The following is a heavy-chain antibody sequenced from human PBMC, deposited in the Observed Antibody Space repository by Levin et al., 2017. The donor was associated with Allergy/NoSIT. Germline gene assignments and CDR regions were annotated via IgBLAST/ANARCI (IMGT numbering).Heavy chain of an antibody. CDR3: RGNPQLANWYFDL. J-gene: IGHJ2*01. D-gene: IGHD6-6*01. CDR2: IRSKAYGGTT. Sequence: PGGSLRLSCTASGFTFGDYAMSWFRQAPGKGLEWVGFIRSKAYGGTTEYAASVKGRFTISRDDSKSIAYLQMNSLKTEDTAVYYCRGNPQLANWYFDLWGRGTLVTVSS. V-gene: IGHV3-49*03. CDR1: GFTFGDYA.